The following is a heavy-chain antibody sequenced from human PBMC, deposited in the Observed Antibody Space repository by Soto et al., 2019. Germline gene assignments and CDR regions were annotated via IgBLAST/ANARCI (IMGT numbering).Heavy chain of an antibody. Sequence: SVKVSCKASGGTFSSYAISWVRQAPGQGLEWMGGIIPIFGTANYAQKFQGRVTITADESTSTAYMELSSLRSEDTAVYYCARVLGDSSGYYGYYSHYWGQGTMVTVSS. CDR2: IIPIFGTA. V-gene: IGHV1-69*13. CDR3: ARVLGDSSGYYGYYSHY. D-gene: IGHD3-22*01. J-gene: IGHJ4*02. CDR1: GGTFSSYA.